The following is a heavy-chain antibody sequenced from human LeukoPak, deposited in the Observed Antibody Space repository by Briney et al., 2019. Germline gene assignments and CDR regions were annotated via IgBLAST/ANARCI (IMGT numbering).Heavy chain of an antibody. Sequence: GGSLRLSCTASGFTFGDYAMSWFRQAPGKGLEWVGFIRSKAYGGTTEYAASVKGRFTISRDDSKSIAYLQMNSLKTEDTAVYYCTREALHSNYLAWYYYYYMDVWGKGTTVTISS. D-gene: IGHD4-11*01. J-gene: IGHJ6*03. V-gene: IGHV3-49*03. CDR1: GFTFGDYA. CDR2: IRSKAYGGTT. CDR3: TREALHSNYLAWYYYYYMDV.